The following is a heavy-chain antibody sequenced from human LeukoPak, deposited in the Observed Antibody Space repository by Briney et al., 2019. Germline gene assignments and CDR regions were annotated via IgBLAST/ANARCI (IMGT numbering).Heavy chain of an antibody. CDR2: INPNSGGT. D-gene: IGHD4-17*01. CDR3: ARDLLMTTVTGDFGY. V-gene: IGHV1-2*02. J-gene: IGHJ4*02. CDR1: GYTFTGYY. Sequence: ASVKVSCKASGYTFTGYYMHWVRQAPGQGLEWMGWINPNSGGTNYAQKFQGRVTMTRDTSISTAYMELSRLRSDDTAVYYCARDLLMTTVTGDFGYWGQGTLVTLSS.